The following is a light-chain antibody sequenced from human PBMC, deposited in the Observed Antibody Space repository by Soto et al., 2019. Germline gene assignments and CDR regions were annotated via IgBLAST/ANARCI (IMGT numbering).Light chain of an antibody. CDR2: GAS. Sequence: IVLTQSPGTLSLSPGDRATLSCRASRAISSSFLAWYQQKPGQAPRLLIYGASSRATGIPDRFSGSGSWTDFTLIISRLEPEDFAVYYCQQYGGSPLLTFGPGTKVDIK. V-gene: IGKV3-20*01. J-gene: IGKJ3*01. CDR3: QQYGGSPLLT. CDR1: RAISSSF.